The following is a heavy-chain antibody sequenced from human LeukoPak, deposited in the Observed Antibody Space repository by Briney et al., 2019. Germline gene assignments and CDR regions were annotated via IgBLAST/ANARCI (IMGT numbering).Heavy chain of an antibody. J-gene: IGHJ6*02. V-gene: IGHV1-18*01. CDR1: GYTFTSYG. CDR2: ISAYDGNT. CDR3: ATGVYRRSSRCGMDV. Sequence: GASVKVSCKASGYTFTSYGISWVRQAPGQGLEWMGWISAYDGNTKYAQKFQGRVTMTEDTSTDTAYMELSSLRSEDTAVYYCATGVYRRSSRCGMDVWGQGTTVTVSS. D-gene: IGHD3-16*02.